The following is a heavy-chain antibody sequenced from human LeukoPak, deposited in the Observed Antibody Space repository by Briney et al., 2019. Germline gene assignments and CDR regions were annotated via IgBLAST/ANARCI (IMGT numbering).Heavy chain of an antibody. CDR2: IRYDGSNK. D-gene: IGHD1-7*01. Sequence: PGGSLRLSCAASGFTFSSYGMHWVRQAPGKGLEWVAFIRYDGSNKYYADSVKGRFTISRDNSKNTLYLQMNSLRAEDTAVYYCARVPGNWNYFCYFDYWGQGTLVTVSS. CDR3: ARVPGNWNYFCYFDY. J-gene: IGHJ4*02. CDR1: GFTFSSYG. V-gene: IGHV3-30*02.